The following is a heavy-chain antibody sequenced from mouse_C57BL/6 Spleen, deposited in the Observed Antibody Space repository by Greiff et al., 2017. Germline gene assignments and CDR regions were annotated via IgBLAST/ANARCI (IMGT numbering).Heavy chain of an antibody. J-gene: IGHJ2*01. CDR2: IHPSDSDT. D-gene: IGHD1-1*01. V-gene: IGHV1-74*01. CDR1: GYTFTSYW. CDR3: AIWADYYGSSYFFDY. Sequence: QVQLQQPGAELVKPGASVKVSCKASGYTFTSYWMHWVKPRPGQGLEWIGRIHPSDSDTNYNQKFTGKATLTVDKSSSTAYMQLSSLTSEDSAVYYCAIWADYYGSSYFFDYWGQGTTLTVSS.